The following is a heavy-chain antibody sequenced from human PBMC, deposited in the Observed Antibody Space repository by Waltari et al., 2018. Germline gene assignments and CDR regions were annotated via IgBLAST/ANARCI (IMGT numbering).Heavy chain of an antibody. CDR2: IYSGGST. CDR1: GFTFSSYA. J-gene: IGHJ4*02. CDR3: ASRNCGGDCYSIYFDY. D-gene: IGHD2-21*01. Sequence: EVQLLESGGGLVQPGGSLRLSCAASGFTFSSYAMSWVRQAPGQGLDWVSVIYSGGSTYYADSVKGRFTISRYNSKNTLYLQMNSLRAEDTAVYYCASRNCGGDCYSIYFDYWGQGTLVTVSS. V-gene: IGHV3-23*03.